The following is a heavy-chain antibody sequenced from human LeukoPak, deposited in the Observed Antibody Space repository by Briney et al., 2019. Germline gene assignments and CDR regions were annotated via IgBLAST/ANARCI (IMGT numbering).Heavy chain of an antibody. Sequence: PGGSLRLSCAASGFTFSSYSMNWVRQAPGKGLEWVAYISSSSSSIYYADSVKGRFTISRDNAKKSLYLQMNSLRAEDTAVYYCARDRSGQVAGENDYWGQGTLVTVSS. V-gene: IGHV3-48*01. D-gene: IGHD6-19*01. CDR2: ISSSSSSI. CDR1: GFTFSSYS. J-gene: IGHJ4*02. CDR3: ARDRSGQVAGENDY.